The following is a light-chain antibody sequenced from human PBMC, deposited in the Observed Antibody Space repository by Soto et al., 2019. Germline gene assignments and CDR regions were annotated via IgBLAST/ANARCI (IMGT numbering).Light chain of an antibody. CDR1: QNINNY. CDR2: DAS. J-gene: IGKJ5*01. CDR3: QQYDNLPHT. Sequence: DIQMTQSPSSLSASVGDRVTITCQASQNINNYLNWYQQKPGRAPKLLIYDASNLETGVPSRLSGSGSGTDFTFTISSLQPEDIATYYCQQYDNLPHTFGQGTRLEIK. V-gene: IGKV1-33*01.